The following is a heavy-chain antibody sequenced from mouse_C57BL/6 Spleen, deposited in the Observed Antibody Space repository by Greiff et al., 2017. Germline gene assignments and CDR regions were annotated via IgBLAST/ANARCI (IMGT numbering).Heavy chain of an antibody. V-gene: IGHV1-47*01. CDR1: GYTFTPYP. J-gene: IGHJ2*01. D-gene: IGHD1-1*01. Sequence: QVQLQQSGAELVKPGASVKMSCKASGYTFTPYPIEWMKQNHGKSLDRIGNFNPYTDDTKYNEKFKGKATLTVEKSSSTVYLGLSRLTSDDSAVYYCARSDYYYGSPYFDYWGQGTTLTVSS. CDR3: ARSDYYYGSPYFDY. CDR2: FNPYTDDT.